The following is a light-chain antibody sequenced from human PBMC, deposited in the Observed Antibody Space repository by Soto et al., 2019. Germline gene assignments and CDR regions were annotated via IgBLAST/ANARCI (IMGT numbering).Light chain of an antibody. CDR2: GAS. V-gene: IGKV3-15*01. CDR3: QQYNNWPPRVT. J-gene: IGKJ4*01. Sequence: EIVMTQSPATLSVSPGERATLSCRASQSVSSNLAWYQQKPGQAPRLLIYGASTRATGIPARFSGSGSGTEFTLTISSLQSEDFAVYYCQQYNNWPPRVTFGGGTNVHIK. CDR1: QSVSSN.